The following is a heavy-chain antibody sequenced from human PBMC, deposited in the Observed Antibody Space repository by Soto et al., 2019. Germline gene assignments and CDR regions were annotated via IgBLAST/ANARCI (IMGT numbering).Heavy chain of an antibody. CDR1: GYTFTSNY. D-gene: IGHD5-12*01. CDR3: ARDFSASYNGKSYWWFDP. Sequence: ASVKVSCKASGYTFTSNYVHWVRQAPGQGLEWKAVKNPTGENKVYAQKFQGRLTLTTDTSTSTMYMELSSLRSDDTAVYYCARDFSASYNGKSYWWFDPWGQGTLVTVSS. J-gene: IGHJ5*02. CDR2: KNPTGENK. V-gene: IGHV1-46*03.